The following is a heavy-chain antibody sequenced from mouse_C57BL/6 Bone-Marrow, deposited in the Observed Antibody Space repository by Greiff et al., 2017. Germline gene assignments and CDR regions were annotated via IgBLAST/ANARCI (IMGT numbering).Heavy chain of an antibody. CDR2: INPSCGYA. V-gene: IGHV1-4*01. CDR3: ARRGDYYGSIYWYFHV. Sequence: VKLVESGAELARPGASVQMSCKASGYTFTSYTMHWVKQRPGQGLERIGYINPSCGYAKSNQKFKDQATLTADKSSSTAYMQLSSLTSEDSAVYYCARRGDYYGSIYWYFHVWGTVTTVTVSS. J-gene: IGHJ1*03. CDR1: GYTFTSYT. D-gene: IGHD1-1*01.